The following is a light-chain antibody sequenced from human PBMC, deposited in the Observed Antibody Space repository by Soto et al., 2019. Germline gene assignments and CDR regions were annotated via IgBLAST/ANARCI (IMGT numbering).Light chain of an antibody. J-gene: IGKJ5*01. Sequence: EIVLTQSPGTLSLSPGERATLSCRASQSVSSSYLAWYQQKTGQAPRLLIYGASSRATGIPDRFSGSVSGTDFTLTISRLEPEDFAVYYCQQYGSSPPRVTFGQGTRLEIK. V-gene: IGKV3-20*01. CDR2: GAS. CDR3: QQYGSSPPRVT. CDR1: QSVSSSY.